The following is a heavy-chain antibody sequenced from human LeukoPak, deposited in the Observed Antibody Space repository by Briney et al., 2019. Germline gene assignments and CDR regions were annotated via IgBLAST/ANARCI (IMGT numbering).Heavy chain of an antibody. D-gene: IGHD4/OR15-4a*01. CDR2: ISSSSSYI. V-gene: IGHV3-21*04. Sequence: GGSLRLSCAASGFTFSSYSMNWVRQAPGKGLEWVSSISSSSSYIYYADSVKGRFTISRDNSKNTLYLQMNSLRADDTAVYYCARRAGAYSHPYDYWGQGTLVTVSS. CDR3: ARRAGAYSHPYDY. CDR1: GFTFSSYS. J-gene: IGHJ4*02.